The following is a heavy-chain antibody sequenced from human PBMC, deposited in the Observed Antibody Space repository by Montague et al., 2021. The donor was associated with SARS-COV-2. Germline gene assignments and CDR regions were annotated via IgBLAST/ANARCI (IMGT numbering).Heavy chain of an antibody. Sequence: SEILSLTCTVSGDSISKHYWGWIRQPPGKGLEWIGYVYYTGTTNYNPSLKSRVTMSLDTSKNQFSLDLRSVTAADTAVYYCARTYCITTSCQALGSDYWGQGTLVAVSS. V-gene: IGHV4-59*08. CDR2: VYYTGTT. D-gene: IGHD2-2*01. CDR3: ARTYCITTSCQALGSDY. CDR1: GDSISKHY. J-gene: IGHJ4*02.